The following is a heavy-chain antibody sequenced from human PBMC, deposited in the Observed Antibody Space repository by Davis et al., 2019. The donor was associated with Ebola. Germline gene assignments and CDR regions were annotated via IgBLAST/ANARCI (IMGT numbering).Heavy chain of an antibody. CDR2: ISTTNGIT. D-gene: IGHD3-10*01. CDR3: ARGGGSTQSGIDY. V-gene: IGHV1-18*04. J-gene: IGHJ4*02. CDR1: GYTFTGYN. Sequence: ASVKVSCKASGYTFTGYNMHWVRQAPGQGLEWVGWISTTNGITNYAQKIQGRVTMTTDTSTSTAYMELRSLRSDDTAVYYCARGGGSTQSGIDYWGQGTLVTVSS.